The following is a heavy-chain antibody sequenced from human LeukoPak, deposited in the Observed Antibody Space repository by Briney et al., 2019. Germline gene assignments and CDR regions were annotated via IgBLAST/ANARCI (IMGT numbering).Heavy chain of an antibody. J-gene: IGHJ5*02. CDR3: ARDASGFGGVPGWFDP. CDR1: GGSISSYY. D-gene: IGHD3-16*01. V-gene: IGHV4-59*01. CDR2: LYDNGST. Sequence: SETLSLTCTLSGGSISSYYWSWIRQPPGKGLEWIVYLYDNGSTNSNPSLKSRVTISVDTSKNQFSLKLSSLTAADTAVYYCARDASGFGGVPGWFDPWGQGTLVTVSS.